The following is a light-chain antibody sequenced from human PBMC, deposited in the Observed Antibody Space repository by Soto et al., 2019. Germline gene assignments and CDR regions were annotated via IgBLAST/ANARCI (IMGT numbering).Light chain of an antibody. V-gene: IGKV3-20*01. CDR2: GAS. CDR3: QPYGSAGT. Sequence: EIVLTQSPGTLSLSPGERATLSCRASQSVSNNYLAWYQQKPGQAPRLLIYGASNRATGITDRFSGSESGTDFTLTTSRPGHEDFAVYYCQPYGSAGTFGQWTKWISN. J-gene: IGKJ1*01. CDR1: QSVSNNY.